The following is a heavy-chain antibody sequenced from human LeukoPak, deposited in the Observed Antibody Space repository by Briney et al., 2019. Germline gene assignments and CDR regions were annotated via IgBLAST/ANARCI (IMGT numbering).Heavy chain of an antibody. CDR3: ARQKCTSASCLTKNAFDI. D-gene: IGHD2-2*01. J-gene: IGHJ3*02. Sequence: SETLSLTCTVSGSISGYYWSWLRQPPGKGLEWIGSIYTSGSTNYNPSLESRVTISVDTSKNQFSLDLSSVTAADTAVYYCARQKCTSASCLTKNAFDIWGQGTMVTVSS. V-gene: IGHV4-4*09. CDR2: IYTSGST. CDR1: GSISGYY.